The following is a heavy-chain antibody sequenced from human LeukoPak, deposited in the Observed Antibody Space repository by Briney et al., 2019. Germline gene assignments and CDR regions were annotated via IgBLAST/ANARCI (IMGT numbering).Heavy chain of an antibody. D-gene: IGHD3-9*01. CDR3: ARDPHFEWLFFDY. Sequence: PGGSLRLSCGASGFIFSNYAMHWVRQAPGRGLEWVAVISYDGSNKYYADSEKGRFTISRDNSKKTVFLQMNSLRTEDTAVYYCARDPHFEWLFFDYWGQGTLVTVSS. J-gene: IGHJ4*02. CDR2: ISYDGSNK. CDR1: GFIFSNYA. V-gene: IGHV3-30-3*01.